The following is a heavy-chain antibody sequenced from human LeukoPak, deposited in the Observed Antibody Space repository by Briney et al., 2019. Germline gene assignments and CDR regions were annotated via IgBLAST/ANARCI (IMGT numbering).Heavy chain of an antibody. CDR1: GFTFSNYA. Sequence: GGSLILSCAASGFTFSNYAMSWVRQAPGKGLEWVSAITGSGGGTYYADSVKGRFTISRDNSKNTLYLQMNSLRAEDTAVYYCAKWGDYDVLTGYYDPDYWGQGTLVTVSS. J-gene: IGHJ4*02. CDR3: AKWGDYDVLTGYYDPDY. D-gene: IGHD3-9*01. CDR2: ITGSGGGT. V-gene: IGHV3-23*01.